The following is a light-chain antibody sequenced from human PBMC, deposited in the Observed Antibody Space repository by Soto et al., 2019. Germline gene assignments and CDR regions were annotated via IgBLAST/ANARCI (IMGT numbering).Light chain of an antibody. CDR2: ATS. CDR1: QSISIY. Sequence: DIQMTQSPSSLSASVGDRVTITCRASQSISIYLNWYQQKPGKAPKLLIYATSTLQSGVPSRFSGSGSGTDFTLTISSLQPEDFATYYCQQGYSIPLTFGGGTKMEIK. J-gene: IGKJ4*01. V-gene: IGKV1-39*01. CDR3: QQGYSIPLT.